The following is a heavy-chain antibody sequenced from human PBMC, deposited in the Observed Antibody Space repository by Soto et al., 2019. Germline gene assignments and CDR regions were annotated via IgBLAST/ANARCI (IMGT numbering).Heavy chain of an antibody. CDR2: IYTSGST. CDR3: ATLQREWYSSSSGLGWLDP. CDR1: GGSISSYY. D-gene: IGHD6-6*01. Sequence: SETLSLTCTVSGGSISSYYWSWIRQPAGKGLEWIGRIYTSGSTNYNPSLKSRVTMSVDTSKNQFSLKLSSVTAADTAVYYCATLQREWYSSSSGLGWLDPWGQGTLVTVSS. V-gene: IGHV4-4*07. J-gene: IGHJ5*02.